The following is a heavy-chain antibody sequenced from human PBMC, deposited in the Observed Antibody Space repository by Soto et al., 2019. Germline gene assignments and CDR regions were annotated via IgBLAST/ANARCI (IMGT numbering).Heavy chain of an antibody. D-gene: IGHD5-18*01. J-gene: IGHJ4*02. Sequence: PSETLSLTCTVSGGSISSYYWSWIRQPPGKGLEWIGYIYYSGSTNYNPSLKSRVTISVDTSKNQFSLKLSSMTAADTAVYYCARGALDTAMVTFDYWGQGTLVTVSS. V-gene: IGHV4-59*01. CDR3: ARGALDTAMVTFDY. CDR1: GGSISSYY. CDR2: IYYSGST.